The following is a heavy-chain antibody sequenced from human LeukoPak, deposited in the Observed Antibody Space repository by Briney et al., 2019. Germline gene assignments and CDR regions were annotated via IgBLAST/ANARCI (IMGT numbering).Heavy chain of an antibody. CDR3: AREVAVAAHHDAFDI. J-gene: IGHJ3*02. V-gene: IGHV3-48*03. D-gene: IGHD6-19*01. CDR1: GFIFSNYE. CDR2: ISSSGSTK. Sequence: PGGSLRLSCAASGFIFSNYEMNWVRQAPGKGLEWVSYISSSGSTKYYADSVRGRFTISRDNAKNSLYLQMNSLRAEDTAVYYCAREVAVAAHHDAFDIWGQGTMVTVSS.